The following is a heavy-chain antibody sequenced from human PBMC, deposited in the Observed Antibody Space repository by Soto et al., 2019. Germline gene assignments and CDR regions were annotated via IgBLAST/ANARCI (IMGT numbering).Heavy chain of an antibody. Sequence: GGSLRLSCAASGFTFSSYAMHWVRQAPGKGLEWVAVISYDGSNKYYADSVKGRFTISRDNSKNTLYLQMNSLRAEDTAVYYCARSLYDFWSGFWYYFDYWGQGTLVTVSS. CDR1: GFTFSSYA. V-gene: IGHV3-30-3*01. D-gene: IGHD3-3*01. J-gene: IGHJ4*02. CDR2: ISYDGSNK. CDR3: ARSLYDFWSGFWYYFDY.